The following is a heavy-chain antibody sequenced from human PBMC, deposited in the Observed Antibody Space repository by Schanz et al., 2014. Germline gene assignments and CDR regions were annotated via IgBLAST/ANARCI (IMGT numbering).Heavy chain of an antibody. Sequence: QVQLVQSGAEVKKAGASVKVSCKVSGYTLSKLSIHWVRQAPGKGLEWMGGLDLEDGEIVYAEQLKGRVTMTEDTSTDTAYMELSSLRSQDTAVYYCARDPYSASYFPSPPLYGLDVWGQGTTVTVSS. CDR1: GYTLSKLS. CDR2: LDLEDGEI. CDR3: ARDPYSASYFPSPPLYGLDV. J-gene: IGHJ6*02. D-gene: IGHD1-26*01. V-gene: IGHV1-24*01.